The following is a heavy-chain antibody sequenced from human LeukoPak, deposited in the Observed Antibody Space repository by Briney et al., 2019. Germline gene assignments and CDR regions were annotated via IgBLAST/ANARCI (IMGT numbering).Heavy chain of an antibody. J-gene: IGHJ6*03. CDR1: GFTFSSYA. Sequence: PGGSLRLSCAASGFTFSSYAMSWVRQAPGKGLEWVSAISGSGGSTYYADSVKGRFTISRDNAKNSLYLQMNSLRAEDTAVYYCARDQHCGGDCYSVWSSYYYYYMDVWGKGTTVTISS. CDR3: ARDQHCGGDCYSVWSSYYYYYMDV. V-gene: IGHV3-23*01. CDR2: ISGSGGST. D-gene: IGHD2-21*02.